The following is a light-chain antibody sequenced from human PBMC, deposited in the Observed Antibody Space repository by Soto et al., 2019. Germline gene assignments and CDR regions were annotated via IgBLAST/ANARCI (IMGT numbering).Light chain of an antibody. CDR1: QTISTY. J-gene: IGKJ3*01. V-gene: IGKV1-39*01. Sequence: DVQMTQSPSSLSASVGDRVTITCRASQTISTYLNWYQQKPGKAPKLLIYAASSLQSGVPSRFSGSGSGTDFTLTIGRLQPEDFATYFCQQCYSAPFTFGPGTKVDIK. CDR2: AAS. CDR3: QQCYSAPFT.